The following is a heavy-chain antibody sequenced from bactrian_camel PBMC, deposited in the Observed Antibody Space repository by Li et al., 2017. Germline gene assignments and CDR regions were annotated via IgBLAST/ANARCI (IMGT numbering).Heavy chain of an antibody. CDR2: IDSDGIT. CDR3: AADRALDDDCYVGSLYTDFAY. Sequence: HVQLAESGGESVQAGGSLRLSCAASGATQDIGCMGWFRQVPGLEREGIGSIDSDGITTYADSLKARFTISRDNAKSTLYLQMNNLKPEDTAMYYCAADRALDDDCYVGSLYTDFAYWGQGTQVTVS. V-gene: IGHV3S53*01. CDR1: GATQDIGC. J-gene: IGHJ6*01. D-gene: IGHD3*01.